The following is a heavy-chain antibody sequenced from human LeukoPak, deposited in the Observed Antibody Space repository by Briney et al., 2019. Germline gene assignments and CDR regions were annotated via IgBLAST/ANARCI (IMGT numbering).Heavy chain of an antibody. Sequence: GGSLRLSCAASGFTFSDYYMSWIRQAPGKGLEWVSYISSSGSTIYYADSVKSRFTISRDNAKNSLYLQMNSLRAEDTAVYYCARDPRLEPRDYWGQGTLVTVSS. CDR2: ISSSGSTI. V-gene: IGHV3-11*01. J-gene: IGHJ4*02. CDR1: GFTFSDYY. CDR3: ARDPRLEPRDY. D-gene: IGHD3-3*01.